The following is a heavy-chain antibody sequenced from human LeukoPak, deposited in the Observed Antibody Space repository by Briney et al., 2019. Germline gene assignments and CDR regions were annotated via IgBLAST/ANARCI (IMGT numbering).Heavy chain of an antibody. CDR2: IYSGGST. D-gene: IGHD2-2*01. Sequence: GGSLRLSCAASGFTVSSNYMNWVRQAPGKGLEWVSVIYSGGSTYYADSVKGRFTISRDNSKNTLYLQMNSLRAEDTAVYYCARDRWDIVVVPAAAEDDAFDIWGQGTMVTVSS. V-gene: IGHV3-66*01. J-gene: IGHJ3*02. CDR1: GFTVSSNY. CDR3: ARDRWDIVVVPAAAEDDAFDI.